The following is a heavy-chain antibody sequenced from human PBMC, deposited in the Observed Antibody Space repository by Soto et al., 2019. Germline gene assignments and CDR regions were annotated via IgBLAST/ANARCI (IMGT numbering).Heavy chain of an antibody. CDR1: GGSISSGGYY. J-gene: IGHJ4*02. CDR3: AREDIVVVPAAIDY. D-gene: IGHD2-2*02. V-gene: IGHV4-31*03. CDR2: IYYSGST. Sequence: SETLSLTCTVSGGSISSGGYYWSWIRQHPGKGLEWIGYIYYSGSTYYNPSLKSRVTISVDTSKNQFSLKLSSVTAAGTAVYYCAREDIVVVPAAIDYWGQGTLVTVSS.